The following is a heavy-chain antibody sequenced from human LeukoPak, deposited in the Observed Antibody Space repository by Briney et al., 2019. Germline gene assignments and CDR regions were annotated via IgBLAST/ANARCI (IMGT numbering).Heavy chain of an antibody. V-gene: IGHV3-23*01. J-gene: IGHJ4*02. CDR2: ISGSGGST. D-gene: IGHD1-7*01. CDR1: GFTFSSYA. Sequence: SGGSLRLSCAASGFTFSSYAMSWVRQAPGKGLEWVSAISGSGGSTYYADSVKGRFTISRDNSKNTLYLQMNSLRAEDTAVYYCAKLEVVPNCNYGVDYWGQGTLVTVSS. CDR3: AKLEVVPNCNYGVDY.